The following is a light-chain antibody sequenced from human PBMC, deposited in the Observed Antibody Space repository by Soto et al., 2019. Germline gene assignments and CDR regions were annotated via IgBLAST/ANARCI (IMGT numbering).Light chain of an antibody. CDR2: EGS. Sequence: QSVLTQPASVSGSLGQSITISCTGTSSDVGSYNLVSWYQQYPDKAPKLLIYEGSKRPSGVSNRFSGSKSGNMASLTISGLQAEDEADYYCCSYAGSSTYVFGIGTKVTVL. CDR3: CSYAGSSTYV. J-gene: IGLJ1*01. V-gene: IGLV2-23*01. CDR1: SSDVGSYNL.